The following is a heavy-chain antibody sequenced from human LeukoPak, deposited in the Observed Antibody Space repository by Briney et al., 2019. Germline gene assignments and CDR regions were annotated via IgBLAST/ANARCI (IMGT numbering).Heavy chain of an antibody. CDR2: IYSGGST. J-gene: IGHJ6*02. Sequence: GGSLRLSCAASGFSVSSNYISWVRQAPGKGLEWVSVIYSGGSTYYADSVKGRFTISRDNPKTTFFLQMNSLRAEDTATYYCARGYCSGGSCFYHYGMDVWGQGTTVTVSS. V-gene: IGHV3-53*01. CDR1: GFSVSSNY. D-gene: IGHD2-15*01. CDR3: ARGYCSGGSCFYHYGMDV.